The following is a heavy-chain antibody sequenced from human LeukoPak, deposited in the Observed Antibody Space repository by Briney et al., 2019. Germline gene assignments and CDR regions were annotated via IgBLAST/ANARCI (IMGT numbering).Heavy chain of an antibody. V-gene: IGHV3-53*01. Sequence: GGSLRLSCAASGFTVSSNYMSWVRQARGKGLEWVSVIYSGGSTYYADSVKGRFAISRDNSKNTLYLQMNSLRAEDTAVYYCARDAPSGYSDYWGQGTLVTVSS. CDR1: GFTVSSNY. J-gene: IGHJ4*02. CDR3: ARDAPSGYSDY. CDR2: IYSGGST. D-gene: IGHD3-3*01.